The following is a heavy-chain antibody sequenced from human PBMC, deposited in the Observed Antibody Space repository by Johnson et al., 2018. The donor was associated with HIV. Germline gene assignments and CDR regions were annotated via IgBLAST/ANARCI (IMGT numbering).Heavy chain of an antibody. D-gene: IGHD4-23*01. CDR1: GFTFSSYD. Sequence: VQLVESGGGLVQPGGSLRLSCAASGFTFSSYDMHWVRQATGKGLEWVSAIGTAGDTYYPGSVKGRFTISRENAKNSLSLQMNRLGTEDTALYYCAKDLSPNPRGGAFDIWGQGTMVTVSS. J-gene: IGHJ3*02. V-gene: IGHV3-13*01. CDR2: IGTAGDT. CDR3: AKDLSPNPRGGAFDI.